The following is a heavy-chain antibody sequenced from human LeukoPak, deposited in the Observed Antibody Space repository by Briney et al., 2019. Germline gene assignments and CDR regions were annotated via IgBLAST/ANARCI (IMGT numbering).Heavy chain of an antibody. J-gene: IGHJ4*02. V-gene: IGHV1-2*02. Sequence: ASVKVSCKASGYTFTGYYIHWVRQAPGQGLEWMGCITPNDGGTNYAQKFKGRVTMTRDTSITTAYMELRRLTYDDTAVYYCARDRDGYNRITDYWGQGTLVTVS. CDR1: GYTFTGYY. CDR3: ARDRDGYNRITDY. D-gene: IGHD5-24*01. CDR2: ITPNDGGT.